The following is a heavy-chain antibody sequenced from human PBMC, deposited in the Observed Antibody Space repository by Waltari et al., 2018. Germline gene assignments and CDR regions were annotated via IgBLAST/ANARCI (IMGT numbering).Heavy chain of an antibody. V-gene: IGHV4-34*01. CDR2: INHSGSA. Sequence: QVQLQQWGAGLLKPSETLSLTCAVYGGSLSGYYWSWIRQPPGKGPEWSGEINHSGSANSNPSLKRRVTRSVDTAKNQFSLKLSSVTAADTAVYYCARAIGFWSGFPNYYYCYYMDVWDKGTTVTVSS. J-gene: IGHJ6*03. D-gene: IGHD3-3*01. CDR3: ARAIGFWSGFPNYYYCYYMDV. CDR1: GGSLSGYY.